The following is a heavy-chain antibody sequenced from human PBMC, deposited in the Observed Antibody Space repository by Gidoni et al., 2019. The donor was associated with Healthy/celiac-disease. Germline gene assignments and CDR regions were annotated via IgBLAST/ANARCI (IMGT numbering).Heavy chain of an antibody. J-gene: IGHJ5*02. CDR3: ATVPEYNWNEGWFDP. CDR1: GYTLPELS. V-gene: IGHV1-24*01. CDR2: FEPEDGET. D-gene: IGHD1-1*01. Sequence: QVQLVQSGAEVTKPGASVKVSCKVSGYTLPELSMHWVRQAPGKGLEWMGGFEPEDGETIYAQKFQGRVTMTEDTSTDTAYMELSSLRSEDTAVYYCATVPEYNWNEGWFDPWGQGTLVTVSS.